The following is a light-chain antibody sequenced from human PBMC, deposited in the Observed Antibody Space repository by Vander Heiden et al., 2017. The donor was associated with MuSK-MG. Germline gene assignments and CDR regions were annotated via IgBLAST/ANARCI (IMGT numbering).Light chain of an antibody. CDR3: CSYAGSYLRV. V-gene: IGLV2-11*01. CDR1: SSDVGRYNY. Sequence: QSALTQPRSVSGSPGQSVTISCTGTSSDVGRYNYVSWYQQHPGKAPKLMIYDVSKRPSGVPDRFSGSKSGNTASLTISGLQAEDEADYYCCSYAGSYLRVFGGGTKLTVL. J-gene: IGLJ3*02. CDR2: DVS.